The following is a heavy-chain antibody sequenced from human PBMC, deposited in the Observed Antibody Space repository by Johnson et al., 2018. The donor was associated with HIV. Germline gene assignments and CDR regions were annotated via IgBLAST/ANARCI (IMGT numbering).Heavy chain of an antibody. V-gene: IGHV3-33*01. Sequence: QVQLVESGGGVVQPGRSLRLSCAASGFTFSSYVMHWVRQAPGKGLEWVAGIWFDGSNKYYADSVKGRFTISRDNSKNTQFLQMNSLRAEDTAGYYCARDPELAARADAFDIWGQGTMVTVSS. CDR3: ARDPELAARADAFDI. J-gene: IGHJ3*02. D-gene: IGHD6-6*01. CDR2: IWFDGSNK. CDR1: GFTFSSYV.